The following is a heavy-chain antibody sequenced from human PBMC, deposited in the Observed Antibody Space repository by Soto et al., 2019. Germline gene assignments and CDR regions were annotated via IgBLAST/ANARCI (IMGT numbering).Heavy chain of an antibody. Sequence: EVQLLESGGGLVQPGGSLRLSCAASGFTFSSYAMSWVRQAPGKGLEWVSAISGSGGSTYYADSVKGRFTISRDNSKNTLYLQMNSLRDEDTAVYYCAKGAESYYGSGSYQLNDYYYYYGMDVWGQGTTVTVSS. CDR1: GFTFSSYA. D-gene: IGHD3-10*01. CDR3: AKGAESYYGSGSYQLNDYYYYYGMDV. J-gene: IGHJ6*02. V-gene: IGHV3-23*01. CDR2: ISGSGGST.